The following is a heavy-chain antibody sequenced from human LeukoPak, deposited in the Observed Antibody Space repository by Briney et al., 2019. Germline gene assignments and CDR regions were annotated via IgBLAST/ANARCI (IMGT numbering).Heavy chain of an antibody. D-gene: IGHD6-6*01. CDR1: GFTVSSNY. CDR3: ARVAARPRYYYYYGMDV. J-gene: IGHJ6*02. Sequence: PGGSLRLSCAASGFTVSSNYMSRVRPAPGKGLEWVSVIYSGGSTYYADSVKGRFTISRDNSKNTLYLQMNSLRAEDTAVYYCARVAARPRYYYYYGMDVWGQGTTVTVSS. CDR2: IYSGGST. V-gene: IGHV3-53*01.